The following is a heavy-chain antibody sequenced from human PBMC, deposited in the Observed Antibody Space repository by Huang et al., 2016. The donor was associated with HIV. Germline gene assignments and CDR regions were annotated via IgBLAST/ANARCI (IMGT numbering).Heavy chain of an antibody. CDR2: IKQDESEK. Sequence: VESGGRSVQPGGSIKLSCVGSTFTFGAYWMSWVRQPPWKGVEWVANIKQDESEKYYVDSVKGRFNISRDNARKVLFLEMDDLRVEDTAIYFCATKTAGMDIWGQGTTVTVSS. V-gene: IGHV3-7*01. CDR1: TFTFGAYW. J-gene: IGHJ6*02. CDR3: ATKTAGMDI. D-gene: IGHD1-7*01.